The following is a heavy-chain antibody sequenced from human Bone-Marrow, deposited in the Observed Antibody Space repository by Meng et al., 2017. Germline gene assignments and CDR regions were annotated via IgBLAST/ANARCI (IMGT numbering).Heavy chain of an antibody. J-gene: IGHJ6*02. CDR1: GFTFSHFP. V-gene: IGHV3-30*04. CDR3: ARDKDPGGSSCWLGLQHAGVDV. D-gene: IGHD3-16*01. CDR2: VSYDATNK. Sequence: GESLKISCAVSGFTFSHFPMHWVRQAPGKGLEWVASVSYDATNKYYADSVKGRFTVARDNSKNPLFLQMNRLTDEDTAVYYCARDKDPGGSSCWLGLQHAGVDVWGQGTTVTVSS.